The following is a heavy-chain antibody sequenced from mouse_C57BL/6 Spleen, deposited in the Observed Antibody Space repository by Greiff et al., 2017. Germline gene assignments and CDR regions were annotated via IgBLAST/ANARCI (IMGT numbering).Heavy chain of an antibody. D-gene: IGHD6-1*01. CDR2: LNPGSGGT. Sequence: QVHVKQSGAELVRPGTSVKVSCKASGYAFTNYLLEWVQPRPGQGLEWIGVLNPGSGGTNYNEKFKGKATLTADKSSSTAYMPLSSLTSEDSAVYCGAREGRHGPVAYWGQGTLVTVSA. J-gene: IGHJ3*01. CDR3: AREGRHGPVAY. CDR1: GYAFTNYL. V-gene: IGHV1-54*01.